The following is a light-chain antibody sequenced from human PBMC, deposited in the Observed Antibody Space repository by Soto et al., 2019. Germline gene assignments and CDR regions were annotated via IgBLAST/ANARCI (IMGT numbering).Light chain of an antibody. CDR1: QSINIY. J-gene: IGKJ4*01. V-gene: IGKV1-39*01. CDR3: HQSFSTPET. CDR2: VAS. Sequence: DIQMTQSPSSLSASVGDSVTITCRASQSINIYLSWYQQKPGKAPKLLIKVASTLQGGNPSRFSGSASGTEFTLAISSLQPEGYATCYCHQSFSTPETFGGGTKVDMK.